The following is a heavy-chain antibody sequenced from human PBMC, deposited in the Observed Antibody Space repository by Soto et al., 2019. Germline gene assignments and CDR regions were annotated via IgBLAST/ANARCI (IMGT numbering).Heavy chain of an antibody. Sequence: QVQLQESGPGLVKPSQTLSLTCTVSGGSISSGGYFWSWIRQRPGKGLEWIGHIYYSGSTYYNPSXXSXVTXSVDTSKNQFSLKLNSVTVADTAVYYCARGSGLGYWGQGILVTVSS. CDR2: IYYSGST. CDR1: GGSISSGGYF. D-gene: IGHD3-10*01. V-gene: IGHV4-31*01. J-gene: IGHJ4*02. CDR3: ARGSGLGY.